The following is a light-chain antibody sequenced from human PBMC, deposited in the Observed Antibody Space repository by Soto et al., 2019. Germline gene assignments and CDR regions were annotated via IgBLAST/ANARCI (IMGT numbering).Light chain of an antibody. CDR1: SSDVGGYNY. Sequence: QSALTQPPSASGSPGQSVTISCTGTSSDVGGYNYVSWYQQHPGKAPKLMIYDVSKRPSGVPDRFSGSKPGNTASLTVSGLQAEDEADYYCSSYAGSNNFGVFGTGTKVTVL. CDR2: DVS. J-gene: IGLJ1*01. CDR3: SSYAGSNNFGV. V-gene: IGLV2-8*01.